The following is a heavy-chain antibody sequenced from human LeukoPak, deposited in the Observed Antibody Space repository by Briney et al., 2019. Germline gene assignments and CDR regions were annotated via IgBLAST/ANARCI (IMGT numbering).Heavy chain of an antibody. D-gene: IGHD4-17*01. CDR1: GYTFTGYY. V-gene: IGHV1-2*06. J-gene: IGHJ4*02. Sequence: ASVTVSCTASGYTFTGYYMHWVRQAPGQGLEWMGRINPNSGGTNYAQKFQGRVTMTRDTSISTAYMELSRLRSDDTAVYYCARDRKAAGDYVRGFAYWGQGTLVTVSS. CDR3: ARDRKAAGDYVRGFAY. CDR2: INPNSGGT.